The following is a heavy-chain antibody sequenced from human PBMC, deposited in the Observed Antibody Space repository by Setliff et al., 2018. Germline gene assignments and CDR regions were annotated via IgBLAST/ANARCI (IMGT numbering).Heavy chain of an antibody. CDR2: IYYRGNT. CDR1: GGSFSSSNYY. V-gene: IGHV4-39*01. CDR3: ARLDGAAAGELDY. J-gene: IGHJ4*02. D-gene: IGHD6-13*01. Sequence: LSLTCTVSGGSFSSSNYYWGWIRQPPGKGLEWIGSIYYRGNTYYNPSLKSRVTISVDTSKNQFSLKLSSVSAADTAMFYCARLDGAAAGELDYWGQGTLVTVSS.